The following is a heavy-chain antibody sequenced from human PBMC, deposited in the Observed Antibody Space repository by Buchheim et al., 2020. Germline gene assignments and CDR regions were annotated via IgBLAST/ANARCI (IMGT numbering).Heavy chain of an antibody. D-gene: IGHD4-17*01. Sequence: EVQLVESGGGLVQPGGSLRLSCAASGFTFGSYWMSWVRQAPGKGLEWVANIKEDGSEKYYVDSVKGRFTISRDNAKNSLYLQMGSLRAEDTAVYYCAVHGDYVFDYWGQGTL. V-gene: IGHV3-7*01. J-gene: IGHJ4*02. CDR2: IKEDGSEK. CDR1: GFTFGSYW. CDR3: AVHGDYVFDY.